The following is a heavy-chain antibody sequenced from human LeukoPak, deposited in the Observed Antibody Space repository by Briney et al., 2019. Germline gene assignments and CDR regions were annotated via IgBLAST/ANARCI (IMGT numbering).Heavy chain of an antibody. CDR1: GFTFNNYA. J-gene: IGHJ4*02. CDR2: ISYDGSNK. Sequence: GGSLRLSCAASGFTFNNYAMHWVRRAPGKGLEWVAIISYDGSNKYYADSVKGRFTISRDNSKNTLYLQMSSLRAEDTALYYCARYDNGKDYFDYWGQGTLVTVSS. V-gene: IGHV3-30*14. D-gene: IGHD1-1*01. CDR3: ARYDNGKDYFDY.